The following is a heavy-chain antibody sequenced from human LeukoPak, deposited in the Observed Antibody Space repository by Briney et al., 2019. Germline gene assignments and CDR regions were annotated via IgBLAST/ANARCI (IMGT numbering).Heavy chain of an antibody. CDR3: AKDKVVGYYYDSTPLDY. Sequence: GGSLRLSCAESGFTFSSYGMHWVRQAPGKGLEWVAVIWYDGSNKYYADSVKGRFTISRDNSKNTLYLQMNSLRAEDTAVYYCAKDKVVGYYYDSTPLDYWGQGTLVTVSS. V-gene: IGHV3-33*06. D-gene: IGHD3-22*01. CDR2: IWYDGSNK. CDR1: GFTFSSYG. J-gene: IGHJ4*02.